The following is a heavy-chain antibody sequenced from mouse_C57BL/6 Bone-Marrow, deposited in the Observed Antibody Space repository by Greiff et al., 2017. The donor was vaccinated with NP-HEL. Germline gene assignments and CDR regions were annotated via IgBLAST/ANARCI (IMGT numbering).Heavy chain of an antibody. CDR2: IDPENGDT. J-gene: IGHJ1*03. D-gene: IGHD1-1*01. CDR1: GFNIKDDY. Sequence: EVQRVESGAELVRPGASVKLSCTASGFNIKDDYMHWVKQRPEQGLEWIGWIDPENGDTEYASKFQGKATITADTSSNTAYLQLSSLTSEDTAVYYCSTGYGSIYWCFDVWGTGTTVTVSS. CDR3: STGYGSIYWCFDV. V-gene: IGHV14-4*01.